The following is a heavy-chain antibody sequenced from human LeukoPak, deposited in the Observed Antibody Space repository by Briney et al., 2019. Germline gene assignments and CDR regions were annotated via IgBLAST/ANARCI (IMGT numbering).Heavy chain of an antibody. CDR3: AREITRIAARPGGAFDI. D-gene: IGHD6-6*01. CDR2: ISSSSSYI. Sequence: PGGSLRLSCAASGFTFSSYSMNWVRQAPGKGLEWVSSISSSSSYIYYADSVKGRFTISRDNAKNSLYLQMNSLRAEDTAVYYCAREITRIAARPGGAFDIWGQGTMVTVSS. CDR1: GFTFSSYS. V-gene: IGHV3-21*01. J-gene: IGHJ3*02.